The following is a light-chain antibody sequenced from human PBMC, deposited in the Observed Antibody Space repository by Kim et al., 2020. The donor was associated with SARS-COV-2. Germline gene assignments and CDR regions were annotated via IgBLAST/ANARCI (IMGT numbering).Light chain of an antibody. CDR1: QSVSSN. Sequence: PRERVTLSGRASQSVSSNLAWYQQKPGQAPRLLIYGASTRAIGIPARFSGSGSGTEFTLTNSGLQSEDFAVYYCQQYNNWSPLTFGGGTKVDIK. CDR2: GAS. J-gene: IGKJ4*01. V-gene: IGKV3-15*01. CDR3: QQYNNWSPLT.